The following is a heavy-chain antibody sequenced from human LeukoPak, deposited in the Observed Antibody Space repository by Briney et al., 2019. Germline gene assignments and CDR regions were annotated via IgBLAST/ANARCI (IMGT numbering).Heavy chain of an antibody. CDR2: MNPNSGNT. D-gene: IGHD1-1*01. Sequence: ASVKVSCKASGYTFTSYDINWVRKATGQGLEWMGWMNPNSGNTGYAQKFQGRVTMTRNTSISTAYMELSSLRSEDTAVYYCARGRKPKTGTWAFDYWGQGTLVTVSS. CDR1: GYTFTSYD. J-gene: IGHJ4*02. CDR3: ARGRKPKTGTWAFDY. V-gene: IGHV1-8*01.